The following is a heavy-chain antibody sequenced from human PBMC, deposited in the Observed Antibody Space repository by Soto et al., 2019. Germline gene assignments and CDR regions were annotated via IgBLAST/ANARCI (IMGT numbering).Heavy chain of an antibody. CDR3: ASPTMDYYYYYGMDV. CDR1: GGTFSSYA. J-gene: IGHJ6*02. Sequence: QVQLVQSGAEVKKPGSSVKVSCKASGGTFSSYAISWVRQAPGQGLEWMGGIIPIFGTANYAQKFQGRVTITADKSTSTVYMELSSLRSDDTAVYYCASPTMDYYYYYGMDVWGQGTTGTVSS. D-gene: IGHD3-10*01. CDR2: IIPIFGTA. V-gene: IGHV1-69*14.